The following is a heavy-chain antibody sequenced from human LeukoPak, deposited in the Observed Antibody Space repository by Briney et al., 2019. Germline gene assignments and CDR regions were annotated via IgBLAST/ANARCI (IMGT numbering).Heavy chain of an antibody. CDR3: ASSTTVTTFGYFDL. CDR2: IYYSGST. J-gene: IGHJ2*01. Sequence: SETLSLTCTVSGGSISSYYWSWIRQPPGKGLEWIGYIYYSGSTNYNPSLKSRVTISVDTSKNQFSLKLSSATAADTAVYYCASSTTVTTFGYFDLWGRGTLVTVSS. D-gene: IGHD4-17*01. V-gene: IGHV4-59*08. CDR1: GGSISSYY.